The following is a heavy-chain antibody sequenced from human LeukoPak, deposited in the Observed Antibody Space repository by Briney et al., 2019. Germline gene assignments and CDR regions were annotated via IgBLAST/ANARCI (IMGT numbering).Heavy chain of an antibody. J-gene: IGHJ4*02. CDR1: GFTFSNYA. CDR2: ISGSGGST. V-gene: IGHV3-23*01. CDR3: AKGDTYYDLLTCFDF. Sequence: PGGSLRLSCAASGFTFSNYAMSWVRQAPGKGLEWVSAISGSGGSTYSADSVKGRFTISRDNSKNTLYLQMNSLRDEDTAVYYCAKGDTYYDLLTCFDFWGPGTLVTVSS. D-gene: IGHD3-9*01.